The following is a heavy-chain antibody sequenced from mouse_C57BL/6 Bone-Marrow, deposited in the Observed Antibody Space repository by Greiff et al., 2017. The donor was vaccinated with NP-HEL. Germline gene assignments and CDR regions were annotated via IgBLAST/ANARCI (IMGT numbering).Heavy chain of an antibody. CDR2: INPNNGGT. D-gene: IGHD1-1*01. Sequence: EVQLQQSGPELVKPGASVKMSCKASGYTFTDYNMHWVKQSHGKSLEWIGYINPNNGGTSYNQKFKGKATLTVNKSSSTAYMELRSLTSEDSAVYYCARFHYYGSSYSFDYWGQGTTLTVSS. CDR1: GYTFTDYN. J-gene: IGHJ2*01. V-gene: IGHV1-22*01. CDR3: ARFHYYGSSYSFDY.